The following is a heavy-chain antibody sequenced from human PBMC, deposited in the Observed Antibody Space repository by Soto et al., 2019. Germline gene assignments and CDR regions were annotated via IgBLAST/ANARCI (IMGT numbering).Heavy chain of an antibody. CDR3: AKDFFRYYFCSRYVLYY. V-gene: IGHV3-48*01. CDR2: ITNHGTTI. J-gene: IGHJ4*02. Sequence: GGSLRLSCAASGFTFGSYSMNWVRQAPGKGLEWVAYITNHGTTIYYADSVKGRFTISRDNSKSTLYVQMNSLRPEDTAVYYCAKDFFRYYFCSRYVLYYCAQGSLVPGSS. D-gene: IGHD3-3*01. CDR1: GFTFGSYS.